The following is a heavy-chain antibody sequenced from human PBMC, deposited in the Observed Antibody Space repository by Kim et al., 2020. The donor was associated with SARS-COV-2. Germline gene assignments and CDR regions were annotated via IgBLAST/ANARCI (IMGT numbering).Heavy chain of an antibody. CDR2: IDPSDSYT. J-gene: IGHJ2*01. Sequence: GESLKISCKGSGYSFTSYWISWVRQMPGKDLEWMGRIDPSDSYTNYSPSFQGHVTISADKSISTAYLQWSSLKASDTAMYYCARAVGAPGERILKYYYGSGSPYWYFDLWGRGTLVTVSS. CDR3: ARAVGAPGERILKYYYGSGSPYWYFDL. CDR1: GYSFTSYW. V-gene: IGHV5-10-1*01. D-gene: IGHD3-10*01.